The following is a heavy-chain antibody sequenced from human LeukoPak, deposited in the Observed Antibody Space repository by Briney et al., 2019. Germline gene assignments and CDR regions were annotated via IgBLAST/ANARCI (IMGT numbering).Heavy chain of an antibody. Sequence: ASVKVSCKVSGYTLTELSMHWVRQAPGQGLEWMGWINPNSGGTNYAQKFQGRVTMARDTSISTAYMELSRLRSDDTAVYYCARYSSSWYKNFDYWGQGTLVTVSS. CDR1: GYTLTELS. J-gene: IGHJ4*02. V-gene: IGHV1-2*02. CDR2: INPNSGGT. D-gene: IGHD6-13*01. CDR3: ARYSSSWYKNFDY.